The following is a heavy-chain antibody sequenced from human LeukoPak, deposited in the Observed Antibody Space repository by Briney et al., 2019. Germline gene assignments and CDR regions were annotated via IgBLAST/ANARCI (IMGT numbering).Heavy chain of an antibody. V-gene: IGHV1-69*05. J-gene: IGHJ6*02. CDR3: ARALGDQPDYYYGMDV. D-gene: IGHD2-2*01. CDR1: GGTFSSYA. Sequence: GSSVKVSCKASGGTFSSYAISWVRQAPGQGLEWMGGIIPIFGTANYAQKFQGRVTITTDESTSTAYMELSSLRAEDTAVYYCARALGDQPDYYYGMDVWGQGTTVTVSS. CDR2: IIPIFGTA.